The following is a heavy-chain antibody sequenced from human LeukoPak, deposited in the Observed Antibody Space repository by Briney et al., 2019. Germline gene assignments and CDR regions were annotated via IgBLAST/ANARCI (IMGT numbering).Heavy chain of an antibody. CDR3: AKVVQYTASTGTGLDY. V-gene: IGHV3-33*06. CDR2: IWYDGSYK. D-gene: IGHD6-13*01. CDR1: GFTFINYG. J-gene: IGHJ4*02. Sequence: GGSLRLSCAASGFTFINYGMHWVRQAQRKGVDRVAVIWYDGSYKYYADSVKGRFTISRDNSKNTLYLQMNSLRAEDTAIYYCAKVVQYTASTGTGLDYWGQGTLVTVSS.